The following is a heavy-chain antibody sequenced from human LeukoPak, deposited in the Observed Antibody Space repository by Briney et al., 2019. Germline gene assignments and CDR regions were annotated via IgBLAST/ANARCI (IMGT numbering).Heavy chain of an antibody. CDR1: GFTFSGSA. CDR2: IRSEANSYAT. Sequence: GGSLRLSCAASGFTFSGSAMHWVRQASGKGLEWVGRIRSEANSYATAYAASVKGRFTISRDDSKNTAYLQMNSLKTEDTAVYYCTRHGSIAAHGDYWGQGTLVTVSS. D-gene: IGHD6-6*01. V-gene: IGHV3-73*01. CDR3: TRHGSIAAHGDY. J-gene: IGHJ4*02.